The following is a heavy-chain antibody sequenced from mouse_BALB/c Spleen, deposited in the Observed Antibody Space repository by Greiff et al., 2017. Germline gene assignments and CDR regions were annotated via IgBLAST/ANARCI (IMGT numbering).Heavy chain of an antibody. V-gene: IGHV3-8*02. Sequence: EVQVVESGPSLVKPSQTLSLTCSVTGDSITSGYWNWIRKFPGNKLEYMGYISYSGSTYYNPSLKSRISITRDTSKNQYYLQLNSVTTEDTATYYCASSGITTGRFAYWGQGTLVTVSA. CDR3: ASSGITTGRFAY. J-gene: IGHJ3*01. CDR2: ISYSGST. CDR1: GDSITSGY. D-gene: IGHD2-4*01.